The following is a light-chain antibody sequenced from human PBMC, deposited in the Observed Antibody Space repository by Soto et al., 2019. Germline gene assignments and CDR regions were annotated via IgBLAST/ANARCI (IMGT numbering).Light chain of an antibody. Sequence: EIVLTQTPGTLSLSPGERATLSCRASQSGFSKYLAWFQHKRGQAPRILIYGASSRATGIPDRFSGSGSGTDFTLTISRLEPEDFAVYYCQEYGSSPWTFGQGTKVEIK. J-gene: IGKJ1*01. CDR3: QEYGSSPWT. CDR1: QSGFSKY. CDR2: GAS. V-gene: IGKV3-20*01.